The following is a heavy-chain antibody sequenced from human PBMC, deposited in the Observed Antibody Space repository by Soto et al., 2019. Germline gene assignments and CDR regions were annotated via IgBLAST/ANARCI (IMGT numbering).Heavy chain of an antibody. CDR3: AGVGTDYYDSSGYPTFDY. Sequence: SETLSLTCTVSGGSISSGGYYWSWIRQHPXKGLEWIGYIYYSGSTYYNPSLKSRVTISVDTSKNQFSLKLSSVTAADTAVYYCAGVGTDYYDSSGYPTFDYWGQGTLVTVSS. V-gene: IGHV4-31*03. CDR2: IYYSGST. J-gene: IGHJ4*02. D-gene: IGHD3-22*01. CDR1: GGSISSGGYY.